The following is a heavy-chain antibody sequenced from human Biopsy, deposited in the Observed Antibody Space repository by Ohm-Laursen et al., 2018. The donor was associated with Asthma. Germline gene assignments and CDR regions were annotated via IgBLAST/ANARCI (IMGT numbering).Heavy chain of an antibody. CDR2: ISWNSGSI. J-gene: IGHJ4*02. D-gene: IGHD1-26*01. CDR3: AKGEWELLEANFDY. CDR1: GFTFDDYA. Sequence: SLRLSCSASGFTFDDYAMHWVRQAPGKGLEWVSGISWNSGSIGYADSVKGRYTISRDNAKNSLYLQMNSLRAEDTALYYCAKGEWELLEANFDYWGQGTLVTVSS. V-gene: IGHV3-9*01.